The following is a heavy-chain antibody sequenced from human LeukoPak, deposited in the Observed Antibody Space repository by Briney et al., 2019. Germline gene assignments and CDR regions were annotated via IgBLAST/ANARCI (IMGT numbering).Heavy chain of an antibody. CDR2: ISSSSSYI. CDR1: GFTFSSYG. Sequence: GGSLRLSCAASGFTFSSYGLNWVRQAPGKGLEWVSSISSSSSYIYYADSVKGRFTISRDNAKNSLYLQMNSLRAEDTAVYYCASTDSGSYPGMFYWGQGTLVTVSS. CDR3: ASTDSGSYPGMFY. D-gene: IGHD1-26*01. J-gene: IGHJ4*02. V-gene: IGHV3-21*01.